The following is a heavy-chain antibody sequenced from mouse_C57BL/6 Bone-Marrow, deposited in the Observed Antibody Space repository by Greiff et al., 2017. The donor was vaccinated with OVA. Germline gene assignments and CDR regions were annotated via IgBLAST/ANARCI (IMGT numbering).Heavy chain of an antibody. D-gene: IGHD2-4*01. Sequence: EVKLEESGPGLVKPSQSLSLTCSVTGYSITSGYYWNWIRQFPGNKLEWMGYISYDGSNNYNPSLKNRISITRDTSKNQFFLKLNSVTTEDTATXYCARDLIYYDYDSWFAYWGQGTLVTVSA. CDR1: GYSITSGYY. CDR2: ISYDGSN. CDR3: ARDLIYYDYDSWFAY. J-gene: IGHJ3*01. V-gene: IGHV3-6*01.